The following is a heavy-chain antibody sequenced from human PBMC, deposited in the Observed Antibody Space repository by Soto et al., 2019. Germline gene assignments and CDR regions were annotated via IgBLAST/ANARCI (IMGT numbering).Heavy chain of an antibody. CDR1: GDSISSGGYY. J-gene: IGHJ4*02. CDR3: ARVKGGTTRRAFDS. Sequence: KTSETLSLTCTVSGDSISSGGYYWSWIRQHPGKGLEWIGYIYDNGGAYYSPSLKGRVVISVDRSENQFSLRLSSVTAADTAVYYCARVKGGTTRRAFDSWGQGTLVTVS. V-gene: IGHV4-31*03. CDR2: IYDNGGA. D-gene: IGHD1-7*01.